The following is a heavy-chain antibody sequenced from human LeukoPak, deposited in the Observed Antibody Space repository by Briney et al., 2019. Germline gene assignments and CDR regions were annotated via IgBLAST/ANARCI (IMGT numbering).Heavy chain of an antibody. Sequence: ASVKVSCKASGYTFSDYAIHWVRQAPGQGLEWMGWVNPNTGGTSYAQKFQGRVTMTRDTSISTAYMQLNRLTSDDTAVYYCARSYQLLSSGGNWNYAFDIWGQGTMVTVSS. CDR3: ARSYQLLSSGGNWNYAFDI. V-gene: IGHV1-2*02. D-gene: IGHD2-2*01. J-gene: IGHJ3*02. CDR2: VNPNTGGT. CDR1: GYTFSDYA.